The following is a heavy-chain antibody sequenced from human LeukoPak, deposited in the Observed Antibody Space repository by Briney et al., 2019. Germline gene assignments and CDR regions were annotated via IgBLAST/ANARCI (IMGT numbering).Heavy chain of an antibody. CDR3: ARDLNRYFDY. CDR2: ISYDGSDK. J-gene: IGHJ4*02. V-gene: IGHV3-30-3*01. CDR1: GFTFSAYA. Sequence: GRSLRLSCAASGFTFSAYALHWVRQAPGKGLEWVSVISYDGSDKYYADSVKGRFTISRDSSKNTLYLQMSSLRAEDTAVYYCARDLNRYFDYWGQGTLVTVSS.